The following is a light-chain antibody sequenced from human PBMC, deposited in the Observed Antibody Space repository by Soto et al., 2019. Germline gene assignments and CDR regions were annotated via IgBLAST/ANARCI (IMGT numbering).Light chain of an antibody. CDR1: QTISSW. J-gene: IGKJ1*01. CDR3: QQYNPSSPTWT. Sequence: DIQMTQSPSTLSGSVGDRVTITCRASQTISSWLAWYQQKPGKAPKLLIYKASTLKSGVPSRFSGSGSGTEFTLTISSLQPDDFATYYCQQYNPSSPTWTFGQGTEMEIK. V-gene: IGKV1-5*03. CDR2: KAS.